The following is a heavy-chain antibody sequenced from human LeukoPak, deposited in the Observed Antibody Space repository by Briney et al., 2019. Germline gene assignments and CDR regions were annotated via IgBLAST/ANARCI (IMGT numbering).Heavy chain of an antibody. D-gene: IGHD4-17*01. CDR2: INSDGTTI. J-gene: IGHJ3*02. CDR1: GFTFSDYW. Sequence: GGSLRLSCAASGFTFSDYWMHWVRQAPGKGLVWVSRINSDGTTINYADSVKGRFSISRDNAKNTLYLQMNSLRAEDMAVYYCAREEITVTDAFDIWGQGTMVTFSS. CDR3: AREEITVTDAFDI. V-gene: IGHV3-74*01.